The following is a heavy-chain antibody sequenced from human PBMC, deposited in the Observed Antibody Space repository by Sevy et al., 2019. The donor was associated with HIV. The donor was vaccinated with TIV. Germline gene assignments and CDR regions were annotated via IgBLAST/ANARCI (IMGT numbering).Heavy chain of an antibody. V-gene: IGHV3-30*02. CDR3: AREGWGKGGDH. Sequence: GGSLRLSCAASGFSFSSYGMHWVRQAPGKGLEWMSYIQYDGSNKDYADSVKGRFTISRDNSKNTVYLQMNSLRVEDTAVFYCAREGWGKGGDHWGQGTLVTVSS. J-gene: IGHJ4*02. D-gene: IGHD2-8*02. CDR2: IQYDGSNK. CDR1: GFSFSSYG.